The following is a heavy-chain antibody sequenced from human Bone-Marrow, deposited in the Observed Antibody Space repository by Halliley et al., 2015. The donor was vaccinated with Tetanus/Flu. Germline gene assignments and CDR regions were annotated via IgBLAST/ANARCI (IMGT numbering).Heavy chain of an antibody. J-gene: IGHJ6*02. CDR3: ARPQITMYGLDV. D-gene: IGHD3-3*01. Sequence: SLRLSCAASGFTLSTYWMHWVRQAPGKGLVWVSRINSDGSSTSYADSVKGRFTISRDNAKNTLYLETNSLRVEDTAVYYCARPQITMYGLDVWGQGTTVTVSS. CDR1: GFTLSTYW. CDR2: INSDGSST. V-gene: IGHV3-74*01.